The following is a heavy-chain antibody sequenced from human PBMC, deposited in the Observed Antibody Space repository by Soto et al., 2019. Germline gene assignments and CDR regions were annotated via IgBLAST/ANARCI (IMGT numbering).Heavy chain of an antibody. CDR1: GGSIPSYY. V-gene: IGHV4-59*01. CDR3: ARRWSGTDY. Sequence: QVQLQESGPGLVKPSETLSLTCTVSGGSIPSYYWSWIRQPPGKGLEWIGYIHNSGSTSYNPSLQSRVTISADVSKNQFSLDLRSVTAADTAVYYCARRWSGTDYWGHGTLVTVSS. J-gene: IGHJ4*01. D-gene: IGHD3-10*01. CDR2: IHNSGST.